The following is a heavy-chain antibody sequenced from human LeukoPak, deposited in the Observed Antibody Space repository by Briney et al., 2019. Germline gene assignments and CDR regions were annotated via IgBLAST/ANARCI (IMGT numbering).Heavy chain of an antibody. CDR1: GSAFTSYG. CDR3: ARATGRVVRGITWRYFDY. J-gene: IGHJ4*02. V-gene: IGHV1-18*01. Sequence: GASVKVSCTASGSAFTSYGISRVRQAPGQGLELMWLISTYNGNTNYAQKLQGRVTMTTDTSTSTAYMELRSLRSDDTAVYYCARATGRVVRGITWRYFDYWGQGTLVTVSS. CDR2: ISTYNGNT. D-gene: IGHD3-10*01.